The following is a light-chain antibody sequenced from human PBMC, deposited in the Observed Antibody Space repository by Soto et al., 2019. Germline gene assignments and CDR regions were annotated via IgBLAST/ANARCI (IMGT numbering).Light chain of an antibody. Sequence: EIVLTQSPATLSLSPGERATLSCRASQSVSSYLAWYQQKPGQAPRLLIYDASNRATGIPARFSGSGSGTDFTLTISSPEPEDSAVYCCQQARTFAQGTKVEIK. CDR1: QSVSSY. CDR2: DAS. CDR3: QQART. J-gene: IGKJ1*01. V-gene: IGKV3-11*01.